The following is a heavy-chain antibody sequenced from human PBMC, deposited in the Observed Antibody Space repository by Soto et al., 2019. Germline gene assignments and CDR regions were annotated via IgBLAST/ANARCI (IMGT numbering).Heavy chain of an antibody. D-gene: IGHD3-10*01. CDR1: GGSISSGGYS. V-gene: IGHV4-30-2*01. Sequence: PSETLSLTCAVSGGSISSGGYSWSWIRQPPGKGLEWIGYIYHSGSTYYNPSLKSRVTISVDRSKNQFSLKLSSVTAADTAVYYCARARLWGSGKPHSSWFDPWGQGTLVTSPQ. J-gene: IGHJ5*02. CDR2: IYHSGST. CDR3: ARARLWGSGKPHSSWFDP.